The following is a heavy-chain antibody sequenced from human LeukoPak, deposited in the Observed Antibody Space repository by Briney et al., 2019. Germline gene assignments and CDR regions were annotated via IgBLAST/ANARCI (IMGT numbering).Heavy chain of an antibody. CDR3: AKGGSTNCYTPIDY. CDR2: ISGSGGST. CDR1: GFIFSSYA. V-gene: IGHV3-23*01. Sequence: GGSLRLSCPASGFIFSSYAMSWVRQAPGKGLEWVSVISGSGGSTYYADSVKGRFTISRDNSKNTLYLQMNSLRAEDTAVYYCAKGGSTNCYTPIDYWGQGTLVTVSS. J-gene: IGHJ4*02. D-gene: IGHD2-2*02.